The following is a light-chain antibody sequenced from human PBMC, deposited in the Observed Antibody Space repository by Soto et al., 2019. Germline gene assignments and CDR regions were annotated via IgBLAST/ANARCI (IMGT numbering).Light chain of an antibody. CDR3: SLIGV. J-gene: IGLJ1*01. CDR1: SSDVGGYNY. V-gene: IGLV2-8*01. Sequence: QSALTQPPSASGSPGQSVTISCTGTSSDVGGYNYVSWYQQHPGKAPKLMIYEVSKRPSGVPDRFSGSKSGNTSSLTVSGLQAEDEADYYCSLIGVFGTGTKVTVL. CDR2: EVS.